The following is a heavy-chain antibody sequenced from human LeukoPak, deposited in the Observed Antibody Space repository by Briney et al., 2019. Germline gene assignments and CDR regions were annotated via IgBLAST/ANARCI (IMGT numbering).Heavy chain of an antibody. CDR2: INHSGST. CDR1: GGSFSGYY. V-gene: IGHV4-34*01. J-gene: IGHJ4*02. D-gene: IGHD5-18*01. CDR3: ARETWIQLSVYYFDY. Sequence: SETLSLTCAVYGGSFSGYYWSWIRQPPGKGLEWIGEINHSGSTNYNPSLKSRVTMSVDTSKNQFSLKLSSVTAADTAVYYCARETWIQLSVYYFDYWGQGTLVTVSS.